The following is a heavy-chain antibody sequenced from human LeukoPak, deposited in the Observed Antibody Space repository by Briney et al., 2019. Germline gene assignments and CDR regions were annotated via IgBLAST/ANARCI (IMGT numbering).Heavy chain of an antibody. CDR2: ISSSSSYI. D-gene: IGHD5-12*01. CDR3: ARESEWIRYYYYYYGMDV. CDR1: GFTFSSYS. V-gene: IGHV3-21*01. J-gene: IGHJ6*02. Sequence: GGSLRLSCAASGFTFSSYSMNWVRQAPGKGLEWVSSISSSSSYIYYADSVKGRFTISRDNAKNSLYLQMNSLRAEDTAVYYCARESEWIRYYYYYYGMDVWGQGTTVTVSS.